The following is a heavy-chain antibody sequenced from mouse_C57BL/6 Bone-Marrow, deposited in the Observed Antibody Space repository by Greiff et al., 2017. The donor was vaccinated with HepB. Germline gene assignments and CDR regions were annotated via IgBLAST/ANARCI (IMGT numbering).Heavy chain of an antibody. J-gene: IGHJ2*01. D-gene: IGHD1-1*01. V-gene: IGHV1-81*01. Sequence: QVQLQQSGAELARPGASVKLSCKASGYTFTSYGISWVKQRTGQGLEWIGEIYPRSGNTYYNEKFKGKATLTADKSSSTAYMELRSLTSEDSSVYFCARPTVTTVVAPYYFDYWGQGTTLTVSS. CDR3: ARPTVTTVVAPYYFDY. CDR1: GYTFTSYG. CDR2: IYPRSGNT.